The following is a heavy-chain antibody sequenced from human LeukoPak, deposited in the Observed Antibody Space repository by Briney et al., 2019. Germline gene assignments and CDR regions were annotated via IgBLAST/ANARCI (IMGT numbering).Heavy chain of an antibody. V-gene: IGHV3-48*03. Sequence: GGSLRLSCAASGFTCSSYEMNWLRQAPGKGLEWVSYISSSGSNIYYADSVKGRFTISRDNAKNSLYLQMNSLVAEDTAVYYCARIRYSSGFGDWGQGTLGTASS. J-gene: IGHJ4*02. D-gene: IGHD6-25*01. CDR1: GFTCSSYE. CDR2: ISSSGSNI. CDR3: ARIRYSSGFGD.